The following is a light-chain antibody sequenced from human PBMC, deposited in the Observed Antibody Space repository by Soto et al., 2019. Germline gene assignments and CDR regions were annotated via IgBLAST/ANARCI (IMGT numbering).Light chain of an antibody. CDR2: TAS. Sequence: IQFTESPSSLSAVLGDRVTIILLASQGISSYAACYQQKPGKVTKLLIYTASTLKSGVQTRFSGSGSGTDFTLAISSLQPEDSATYYCLQDINYPWTFGQGTKVDIK. CDR3: LQDINYPWT. V-gene: IGKV1-6*01. J-gene: IGKJ1*01. CDR1: QGISSY.